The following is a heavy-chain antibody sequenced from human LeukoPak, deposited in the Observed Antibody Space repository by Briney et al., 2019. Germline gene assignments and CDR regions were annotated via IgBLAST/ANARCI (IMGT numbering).Heavy chain of an antibody. J-gene: IGHJ3*02. V-gene: IGHV4-59*12. D-gene: IGHD3-3*01. CDR1: GGSINSYF. CDR3: ARDLALAEWSGAAFDI. CDR2: IHYSGST. Sequence: PSETLSLTCTVSGGSINSYFWSWIRQPPGKGLEWIGYIHYSGSTYYNPSLKSRVTISVDTSKNQFSLKLSSVTAADTAVYYCARDLALAEWSGAAFDIWGQGTMVTVSS.